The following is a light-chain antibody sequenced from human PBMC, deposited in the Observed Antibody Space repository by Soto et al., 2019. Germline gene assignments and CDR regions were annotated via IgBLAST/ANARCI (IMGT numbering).Light chain of an antibody. J-gene: IGKJ3*01. CDR2: AAS. Sequence: DIQMTQSPTSLYASVGDRVTITCRAIQDIRNFVAWYQQKPGKAPKLLIYAASTLQSGVPSRFSGSGSGTDFTLTINSLQPEDVATYSCQKYSSVPVFGPGTKVEIK. CDR3: QKYSSVPV. V-gene: IGKV1-27*01. CDR1: QDIRNF.